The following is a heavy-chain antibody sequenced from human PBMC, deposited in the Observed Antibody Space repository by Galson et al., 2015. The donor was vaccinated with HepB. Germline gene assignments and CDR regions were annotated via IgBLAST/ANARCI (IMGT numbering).Heavy chain of an antibody. D-gene: IGHD1/OR15-1a*01. J-gene: IGHJ3*01. CDR3: AREGKLQQLYALGF. CDR1: GFTFSNYD. Sequence: SLRLSCAASGFTFSNYDMHWVRQVTGKSLEWVAAIAAGGETYYAGSVKGRFTISREDAKNSLYLQMNSLTAGDTAVYYCAREGKLQQLYALGFWGRGTMVTVS. CDR2: IAAGGET. V-gene: IGHV3-13*01.